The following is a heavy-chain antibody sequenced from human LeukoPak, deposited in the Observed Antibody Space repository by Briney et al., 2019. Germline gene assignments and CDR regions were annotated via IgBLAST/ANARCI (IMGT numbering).Heavy chain of an antibody. Sequence: GASVKVSCKASGYTFTDYYIHWVRQAPGQGLEWMGWINPKNGGTYYAQTFQGRVTMTRDTSISTAYMELSRLRSDDTAVYYCASHSSGWYVDLDYWGQGTLVTVSS. J-gene: IGHJ4*02. V-gene: IGHV1-2*02. D-gene: IGHD6-19*01. CDR1: GYTFTDYY. CDR3: ASHSSGWYVDLDY. CDR2: INPKNGGT.